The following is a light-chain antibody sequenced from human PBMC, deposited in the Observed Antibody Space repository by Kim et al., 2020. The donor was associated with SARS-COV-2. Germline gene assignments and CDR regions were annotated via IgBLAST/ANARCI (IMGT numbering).Light chain of an antibody. V-gene: IGLV4-69*01. CDR2: LNSDGSH. J-gene: IGLJ3*02. CDR1: SGHRNYA. Sequence: QLVLTQSPSASASLGASVNLTCTLSSGHRNYAIAWHQQQPEKGPRYLMKLNSDGSHSKGDGIPDRFSGSSSGAERYLTISSLQSEDVADYYCQTWGTGIRVFGGGTKLTVL. CDR3: QTWGTGIRV.